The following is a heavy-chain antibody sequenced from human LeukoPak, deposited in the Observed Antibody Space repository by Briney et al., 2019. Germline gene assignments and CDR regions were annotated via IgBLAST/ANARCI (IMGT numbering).Heavy chain of an antibody. Sequence: GGSLRLSCAASGFTFSSDSMNWVRQAPGKGLEWVASITSSSSYTYYAGSVKGRFTISRDNAKNSLYLQMNSLKTEDTAVYYCTRVATERQFDYWGQGTLVTVSS. V-gene: IGHV3-21*04. J-gene: IGHJ4*02. D-gene: IGHD1-1*01. CDR2: ITSSSSYT. CDR3: TRVATERQFDY. CDR1: GFTFSSDS.